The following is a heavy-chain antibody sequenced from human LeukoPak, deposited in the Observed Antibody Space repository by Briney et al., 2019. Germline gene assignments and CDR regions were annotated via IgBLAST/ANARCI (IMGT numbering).Heavy chain of an antibody. CDR1: GGSVRGYD. CDR3: ARGFWYFDY. Sequence: PSETLSLTCAVYGGSVRGYDWSWIRQPPGKGMEWMGEMNNSGSTNYNPYLKRRGRISVEKYKNKFSLKPSSVTAADTAVYYCARGFWYFDYWGQGTLVTVSS. J-gene: IGHJ4*02. V-gene: IGHV4-34*01. CDR2: MNNSGST.